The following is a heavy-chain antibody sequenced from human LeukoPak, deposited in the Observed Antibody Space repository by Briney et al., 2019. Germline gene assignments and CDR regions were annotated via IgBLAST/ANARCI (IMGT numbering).Heavy chain of an antibody. CDR2: IYSGGST. D-gene: IGHD1-26*01. V-gene: IGHV3-53*01. Sequence: PGGSLRLSCAVSGLIVSSNYMSWVRQAPGKGLEWVSVIYSGGSTYYADSVEGRFTISRDNSKNTLYLQMNSLRAEDTAVYYCARVWANSGNFYGEDYWGQGTLVTVSS. J-gene: IGHJ4*02. CDR1: GLIVSSNY. CDR3: ARVWANSGNFYGEDY.